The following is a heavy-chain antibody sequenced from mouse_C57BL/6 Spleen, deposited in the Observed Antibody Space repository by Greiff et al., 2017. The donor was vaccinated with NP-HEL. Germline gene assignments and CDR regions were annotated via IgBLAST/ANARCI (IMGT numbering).Heavy chain of an antibody. V-gene: IGHV1-82*01. Sequence: QVHVKQSGPELVKPGASVKISCKASGYAFSSSWMNWVKQRPGKGLEWIGRIYPGDGDTNYNGKFKGKATLTADKSSSTAYMQLSSLTSEDSAVYFCAREDYDYFPEYFDVWGTGTTVTVSS. CDR1: GYAFSSSW. J-gene: IGHJ1*03. CDR3: AREDYDYFPEYFDV. D-gene: IGHD2-4*01. CDR2: IYPGDGDT.